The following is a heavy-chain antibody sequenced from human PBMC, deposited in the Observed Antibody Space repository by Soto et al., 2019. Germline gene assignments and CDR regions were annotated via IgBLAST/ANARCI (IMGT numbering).Heavy chain of an antibody. J-gene: IGHJ4*02. Sequence: QLVQSGTEVKKPGASVKVSCKASAYTLTNYDISWVRQAPGQGLEWMGRISGYTAKTYYAKRLQGRVAMTTDTSTKTAFMELRSLTSDDTAVYYCATSSSSGWSRFWGQGTLVTVSS. CDR1: AYTLTNYD. V-gene: IGHV1-18*01. CDR2: ISGYTAKT. D-gene: IGHD6-19*01. CDR3: ATSSSSGWSRF.